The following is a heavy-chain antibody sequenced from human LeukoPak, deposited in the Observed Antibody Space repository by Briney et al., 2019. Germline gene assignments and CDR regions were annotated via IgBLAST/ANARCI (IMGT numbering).Heavy chain of an antibody. J-gene: IGHJ4*02. V-gene: IGHV3-23*01. CDR3: ARGMGSSSWGYFDY. Sequence: GGSLRLSCLASKFTFNNYAMTWVRQAPGKGLEWVSSISGSGDNMDYADSVKGRFTISRDNSENTLYLQMNSLRAEDTAVYYCARGMGSSSWGYFDYWGQGTLVTVSS. D-gene: IGHD6-13*01. CDR1: KFTFNNYA. CDR2: ISGSGDNM.